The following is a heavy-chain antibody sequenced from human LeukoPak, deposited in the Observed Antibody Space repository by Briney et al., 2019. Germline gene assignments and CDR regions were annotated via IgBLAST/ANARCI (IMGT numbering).Heavy chain of an antibody. CDR1: GVSISSGGYY. CDR2: IYYSGST. CDR3: ARDYNFWSGYFSEMGTGDSEGMDV. J-gene: IGHJ6*02. D-gene: IGHD3-3*01. Sequence: SQTLSLTCTVSGVSISSGGYYWSGIRQHPGKGLEWIGYIYYSGSTYDNPSLKSRVTISVDTSKNQFSLKLSSVTAADTAVYYCARDYNFWSGYFSEMGTGDSEGMDVWGQGTTVTVSS. V-gene: IGHV4-31*03.